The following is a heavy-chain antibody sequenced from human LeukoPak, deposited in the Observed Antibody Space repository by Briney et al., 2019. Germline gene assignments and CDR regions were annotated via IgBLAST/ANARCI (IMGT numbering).Heavy chain of an antibody. Sequence: GGSLRLSCAASGFTVSSNYMSWVRQAPGKGLEWVSVIYSGGSTYYADSVKGRFTISRDNSKNTLYLQMNSLRAEDTAVYYCARYGYCSGGSCYYYYYGMDVWGQGTTVTVSS. CDR2: IYSGGST. CDR3: ARYGYCSGGSCYYYYYGMDV. D-gene: IGHD2-15*01. V-gene: IGHV3-53*01. CDR1: GFTVSSNY. J-gene: IGHJ6*02.